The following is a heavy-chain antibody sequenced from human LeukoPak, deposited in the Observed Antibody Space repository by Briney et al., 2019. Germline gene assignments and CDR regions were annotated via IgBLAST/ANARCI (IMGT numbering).Heavy chain of an antibody. V-gene: IGHV1-46*01. CDR1: GYTFTKYY. CDR3: ARIRDGYNDAYDI. Sequence: GASVKVSCKASGYTFTKYYIHWVRQAPGQGLEWMGLINPGGDNTNYAQNFQGRVTMTRDTSTSTVYMELSSLRSEDTAIYYCARIRDGYNDAYDIWGQGTVATVPS. D-gene: IGHD5-24*01. CDR2: INPGGDNT. J-gene: IGHJ3*02.